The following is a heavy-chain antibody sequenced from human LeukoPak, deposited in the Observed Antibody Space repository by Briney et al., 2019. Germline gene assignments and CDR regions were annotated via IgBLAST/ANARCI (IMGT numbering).Heavy chain of an antibody. CDR1: GFTLDNYA. Sequence: GGSLRLSCAASGFTLDNYAMNWVRQAPGKGLEWVLGISGSGVNTYYADSVKGRFTISRDNSKNTLYLQLNSLRGEDTAIYYCARDTSFNYGTHAMDVWGQGTTVTVSS. V-gene: IGHV3-23*01. J-gene: IGHJ6*02. D-gene: IGHD3-10*01. CDR3: ARDTSFNYGTHAMDV. CDR2: ISGSGVNT.